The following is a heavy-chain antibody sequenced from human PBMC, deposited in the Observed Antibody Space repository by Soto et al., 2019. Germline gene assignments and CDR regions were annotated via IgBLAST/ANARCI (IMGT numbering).Heavy chain of an antibody. CDR3: ARDSSGWPGRMDV. J-gene: IGHJ6*02. D-gene: IGHD6-19*01. CDR1: GFTFSSYG. V-gene: IGHV3-33*01. CDR2: IWYDGSNK. Sequence: QVQLVESGGGVVQPGRSLRLSCAASGFTFSSYGMHWVRQAPGKGLEWVAVIWYDGSNKYYADSVKGRFTISRDNSKNTLYLQMNSLRAEDTAVYYCARDSSGWPGRMDVWGQGTTVTVSS.